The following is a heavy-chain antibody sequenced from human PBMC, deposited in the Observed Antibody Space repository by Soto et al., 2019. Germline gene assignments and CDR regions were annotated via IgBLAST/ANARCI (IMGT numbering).Heavy chain of an antibody. CDR1: GFTFSNYA. J-gene: IGHJ6*02. CDR2: ISNTAGST. D-gene: IGHD3-3*01. V-gene: IGHV3-23*01. Sequence: PGGSLRLSCSASGFTFSNYAMSWVRQAPGKGLEWVATISNTAGSTFYGDSVKGRFTISRDNSKNTLYLQMNSLTVDDTALYYSAKDTWWSGHYSPKYYGGDVWGQGTTVTVSS. CDR3: AKDTWWSGHYSPKYYGGDV.